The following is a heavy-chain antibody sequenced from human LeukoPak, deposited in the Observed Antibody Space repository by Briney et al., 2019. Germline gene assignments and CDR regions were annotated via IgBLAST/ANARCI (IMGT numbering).Heavy chain of an antibody. CDR3: ARRGGYKYGYNY. Sequence: SETLSLTCTVSGGSVSSEGYYWSWIRQPPGKGLEWIGYIYNSGSTNYNPSLKSRVTISVDTSKNQFSLKLSSVTAADTAVYYCARRGGYKYGYNYWGQGILVTFSS. J-gene: IGHJ4*02. V-gene: IGHV4-61*08. CDR2: IYNSGST. CDR1: GGSVSSEGYY. D-gene: IGHD5-18*01.